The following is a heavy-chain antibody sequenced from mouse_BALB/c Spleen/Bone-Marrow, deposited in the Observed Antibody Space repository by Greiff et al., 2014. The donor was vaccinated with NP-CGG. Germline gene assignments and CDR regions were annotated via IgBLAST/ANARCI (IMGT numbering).Heavy chain of an antibody. CDR3: ARAITDAMDY. Sequence: VQLQQSGAELVRPGTSVKVSCEGSGYAFTNYLIEWVKQRPGQGLEWIGVINSGSGGTKYNEKFKGKATLTADKSSSTAYMQLSSLTSDDSAVYFCARAITDAMDYWGQGTSVTVSS. D-gene: IGHD2-4*01. CDR1: GYAFTNYL. J-gene: IGHJ4*01. V-gene: IGHV1-54*01. CDR2: INSGSGGT.